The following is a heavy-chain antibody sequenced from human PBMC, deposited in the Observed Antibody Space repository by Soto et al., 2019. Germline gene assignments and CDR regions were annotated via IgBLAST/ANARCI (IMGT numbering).Heavy chain of an antibody. Sequence: GGSLRLSCAASGFTFSIYAMSWVRQAPGKGLEWVSATSGSGGSTYYADSVKGRFTISRDNSKNTLYLQMNSLRAEDTAVYYCAKDPCFLEWLFLNYFDYWGQGTLVTVYS. CDR2: TSGSGGST. J-gene: IGHJ4*02. CDR1: GFTFSIYA. CDR3: AKDPCFLEWLFLNYFDY. V-gene: IGHV3-23*01. D-gene: IGHD3-3*01.